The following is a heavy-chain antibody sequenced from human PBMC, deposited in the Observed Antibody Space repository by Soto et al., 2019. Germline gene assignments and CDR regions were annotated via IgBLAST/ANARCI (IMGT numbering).Heavy chain of an antibody. CDR2: INHSGST. Sequence: SHTCAVGDGCFSRYYWCWIRQPPGKGLEWIGEINHSGSTNYNPSLKSRVTISVDTSKNQFSLKLSSVTAADTAVYYCARGRAMVRGVIFGYWGQGTLDTVSS. CDR1: DGCFSRYY. D-gene: IGHD3-10*01. V-gene: IGHV4-34*01. J-gene: IGHJ4*02. CDR3: ARGRAMVRGVIFGY.